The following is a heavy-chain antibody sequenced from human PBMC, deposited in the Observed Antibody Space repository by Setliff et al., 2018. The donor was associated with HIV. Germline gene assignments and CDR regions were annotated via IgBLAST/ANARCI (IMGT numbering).Heavy chain of an antibody. D-gene: IGHD2-2*02. CDR1: GFSIKNDNW. V-gene: IGHV4-4*02. J-gene: IGHJ5*02. CDR2: IFHDGTV. Sequence: KTSETLSLTCGVSGFSIKNDNWWNWVRQTPGKGLEWIGQIFHDGTVTYKPSLESRVTILMDILKNQISLNVTSVTAADTATYYCSKTNIPMPRSGTRLASWGPGRLVTVSS. CDR3: SKTNIPMPRSGTRLAS.